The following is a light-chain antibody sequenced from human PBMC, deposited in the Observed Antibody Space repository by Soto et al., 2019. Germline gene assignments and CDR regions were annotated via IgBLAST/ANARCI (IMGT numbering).Light chain of an antibody. CDR3: QQYGSSPQLIT. CDR2: GAS. Sequence: EIVMTQSPATLSVSPGERATLSCRASQSVSSSYLAWYQQKPGQAPRLLIYGASSRATGIPDRFSGSGSGTDFTLTISRLEPEDFAVYYCQQYGSSPQLITFGQGTRLEIK. CDR1: QSVSSSY. V-gene: IGKV3-20*01. J-gene: IGKJ5*01.